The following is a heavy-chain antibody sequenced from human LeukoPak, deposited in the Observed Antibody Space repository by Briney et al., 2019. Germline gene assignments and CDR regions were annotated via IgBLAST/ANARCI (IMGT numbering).Heavy chain of an antibody. CDR2: ISSSGSTI. D-gene: IGHD6-19*01. CDR3: AKEFAVDGAFDI. V-gene: IGHV3-11*01. CDR1: GFTFSDYY. J-gene: IGHJ3*02. Sequence: GGSLRLSCAASGFTFSDYYMSWIRQAPGKGLEWVSYISSSGSTIYYADSVKGRFTISRDNSKNTLYLQMNSLRAEDTAVYYCAKEFAVDGAFDIWGQGTMVTVSS.